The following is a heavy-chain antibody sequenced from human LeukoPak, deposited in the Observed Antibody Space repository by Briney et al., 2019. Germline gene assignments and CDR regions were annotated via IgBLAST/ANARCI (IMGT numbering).Heavy chain of an antibody. Sequence: ASVKVSCKASGYTFTSYYMHWVRQAPGQGLEWMGIINPSGGSTSYAQKFQGRVTMTRDTSISTAYMELSRLRSDDTAVYYCAVDPYYYDSSGYYYWGQGTLVTVSS. V-gene: IGHV1-46*01. J-gene: IGHJ4*02. CDR1: GYTFTSYY. CDR3: AVDPYYYDSSGYYY. CDR2: INPSGGST. D-gene: IGHD3-22*01.